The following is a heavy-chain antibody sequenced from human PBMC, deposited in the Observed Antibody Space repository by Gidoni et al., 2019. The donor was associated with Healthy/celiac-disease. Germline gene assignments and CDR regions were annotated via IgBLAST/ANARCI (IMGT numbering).Heavy chain of an antibody. V-gene: IGHV3-23*01. CDR2: LSGSGGST. J-gene: IGHJ4*02. Sequence: EVQQLESGGGLVQPGGSLRLSCAASGFPFSSYAMSWVRQAPGKGLGWVSALSGSGGSTYYADSVKGRFTISRENSKNTLYLQMNSLRAEDTAVYYCAKDGGNFDWLLPYYFDYWGQGTLVTVSS. D-gene: IGHD3-9*01. CDR1: GFPFSSYA. CDR3: AKDGGNFDWLLPYYFDY.